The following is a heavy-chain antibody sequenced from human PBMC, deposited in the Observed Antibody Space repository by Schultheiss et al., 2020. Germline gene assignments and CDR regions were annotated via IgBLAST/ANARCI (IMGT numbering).Heavy chain of an antibody. Sequence: GGSLRLSCAASGFTFDDYAMHWVRQAPGKGLEWVSGISWNSGSIGYADSVKGRFTISRDNAKNSLYLQMNSLRAEDTAVYYCARECYCSGGSCYADDAFDIWGQGTMVTVSS. J-gene: IGHJ3*02. CDR2: ISWNSGSI. V-gene: IGHV3-9*01. CDR1: GFTFDDYA. CDR3: ARECYCSGGSCYADDAFDI. D-gene: IGHD2-15*01.